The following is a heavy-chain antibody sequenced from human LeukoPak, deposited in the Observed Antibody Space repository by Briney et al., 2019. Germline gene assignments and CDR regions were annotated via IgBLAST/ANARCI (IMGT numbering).Heavy chain of an antibody. CDR3: AHGYSIAARPGDAGFDY. CDR2: IYWNDDK. J-gene: IGHJ4*02. V-gene: IGHV2-5*01. D-gene: IGHD6-6*01. CDR1: GFSLSTSGVG. Sequence: SGPTLVNPTQTLTLTCTFSGFSLSTSGVGVGWIRQPPGKALEWLALIYWNDDKRYSPSLKSRLTITKDTSKNQVVLTMTNMDPVDTATYYCAHGYSIAARPGDAGFDYWGQGTLVTVSS.